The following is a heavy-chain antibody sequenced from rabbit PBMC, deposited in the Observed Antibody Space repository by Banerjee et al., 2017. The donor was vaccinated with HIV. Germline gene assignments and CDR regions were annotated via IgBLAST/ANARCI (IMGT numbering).Heavy chain of an antibody. D-gene: IGHD1-1*01. V-gene: IGHV1S40*01. J-gene: IGHJ4*01. CDR1: GFSFSSSYY. CDR2: IYAGSSGST. CDR3: ARAYSSSSGNDLDPDYFNL. Sequence: QSLEESGGDLVKPGASLTLTCTASGFSFSSSYYMCWVRQAPGKGLEWIAFIYAGSSGSTYYASWAKGRFTISKTSSTTVTLQMTSLTAADTATYFCARAYSSSSGNDLDPDYFNLWGPGTLVTVS.